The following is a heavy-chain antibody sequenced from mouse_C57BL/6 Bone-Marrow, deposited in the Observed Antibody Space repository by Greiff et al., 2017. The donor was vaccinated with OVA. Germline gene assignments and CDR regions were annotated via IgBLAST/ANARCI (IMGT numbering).Heavy chain of an antibody. CDR3: ARHPFYYYGSSSSWYFDV. Sequence: EVKLVESGGGLVQPGGSLKLSCAASGFTFSDYYMYWVRQTPEKRLEWVAYISNGGGSTYYPDTVKGRFTISRDNAKNTLYLQMSRLQSEDTAMYYGARHPFYYYGSSSSWYFDVWGTGTTVTVSS. J-gene: IGHJ1*03. D-gene: IGHD1-1*01. CDR2: ISNGGGST. CDR1: GFTFSDYY. V-gene: IGHV5-12*01.